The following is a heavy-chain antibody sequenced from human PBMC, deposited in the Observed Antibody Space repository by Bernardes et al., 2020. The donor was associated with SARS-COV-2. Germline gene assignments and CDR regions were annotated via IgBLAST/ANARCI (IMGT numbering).Heavy chain of an antibody. CDR1: GFTVSDNY. CDR2: IYRGGST. D-gene: IGHD1-1*01. V-gene: IGHV3-53*01. J-gene: IGHJ4*02. CDR3: ARRPATNWSLDY. Sequence: GGSLRLSCAASGFTVSDNYMSWVRQTPGKGLEWVSVIYRGGSTYYADSVKGRFTISRDNSKNTLYRQMNSLRAEDTAVYYCARRPATNWSLDYWGQGTLVTVYS.